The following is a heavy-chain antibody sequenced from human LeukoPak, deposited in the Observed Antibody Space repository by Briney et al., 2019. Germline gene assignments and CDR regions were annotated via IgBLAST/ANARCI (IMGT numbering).Heavy chain of an antibody. CDR1: GFTFRNYN. Sequence: PGGSLRLSCGASGFTFRNYNMNWVRQAPGKGLEWVSSISSSSSYIYYADSVKGRFTISRDNAKNSLYLQMNSLRAEDTAVYYCAREMFGDSGYDVYFDHWGQGTLVTVSS. CDR2: ISSSSSYI. CDR3: AREMFGDSGYDVYFDH. V-gene: IGHV3-21*01. J-gene: IGHJ4*02. D-gene: IGHD5-12*01.